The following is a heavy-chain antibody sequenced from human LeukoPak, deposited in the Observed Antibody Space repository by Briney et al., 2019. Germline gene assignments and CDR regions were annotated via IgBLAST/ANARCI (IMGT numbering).Heavy chain of an antibody. V-gene: IGHV3-23*01. CDR1: GFAFSSYA. J-gene: IGHJ4*02. Sequence: GGSLRLSCAASGFAFSSYAMSWVRQAPGKGLEWVSAISGSGGSTYYADSVKGRFTISRDNSKNTLYLQMNSLRAEGTAVYYCARGRVGATKYYFDYWGQGTLVTVSS. CDR2: ISGSGGST. CDR3: ARGRVGATKYYFDY. D-gene: IGHD1-26*01.